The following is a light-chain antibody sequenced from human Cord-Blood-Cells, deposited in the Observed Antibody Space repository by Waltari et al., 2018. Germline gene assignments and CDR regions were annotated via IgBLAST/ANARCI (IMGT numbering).Light chain of an antibody. CDR1: LRVLYSSNNKNY. CDR3: QQYYSTPYT. CDR2: WAS. V-gene: IGKV4-1*01. Sequence: DNVMTPSPDSLAVSLGERATINCTSSLRVLYSSNNKNYLAWYQQKPGQPPKLLIYWASTRESGVPDRFSGSGSGTDFTLTISSLQAEDVAVYYCQQYYSTPYTFGQGTKLEIK. J-gene: IGKJ2*01.